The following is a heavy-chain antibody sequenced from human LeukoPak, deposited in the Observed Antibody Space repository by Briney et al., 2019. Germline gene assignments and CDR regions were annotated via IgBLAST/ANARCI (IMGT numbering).Heavy chain of an antibody. Sequence: PGGSLRLSCAASGFTFSNYWMSWVRQAPGKGLEWVANIKQDGSEKYYVDSVKGRFTISRDNAKNSLYLQMNSLRAEDTAVYYCAKDNKERGYCSGGSCYSMALDYWGQGNLVTVSS. V-gene: IGHV3-7*01. D-gene: IGHD2-15*01. CDR2: IKQDGSEK. CDR3: AKDNKERGYCSGGSCYSMALDY. CDR1: GFTFSNYW. J-gene: IGHJ4*02.